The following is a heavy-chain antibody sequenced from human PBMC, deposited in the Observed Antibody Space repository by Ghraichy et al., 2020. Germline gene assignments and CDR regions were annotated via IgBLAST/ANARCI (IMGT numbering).Heavy chain of an antibody. CDR3: ARVRTYSSGWYGDYYYAMDV. J-gene: IGHJ6*02. V-gene: IGHV3-48*02. D-gene: IGHD6-19*01. CDR2: ISSSSSTI. Sequence: GGSLRLSCAASGFTFSSYSMNWVRQAPGKGLEWVSYISSSSSTIYYADSVKGRFTISRDNVKNSLYLQMNSLRDEDTAVYYCARVRTYSSGWYGDYYYAMDVWGQGTTVTVSS. CDR1: GFTFSSYS.